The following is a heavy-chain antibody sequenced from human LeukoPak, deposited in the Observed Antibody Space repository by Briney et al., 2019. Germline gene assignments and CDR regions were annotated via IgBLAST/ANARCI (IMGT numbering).Heavy chain of an antibody. J-gene: IGHJ3*02. CDR2: INHSGST. D-gene: IGHD5-12*01. CDR3: ARYRGYDYGAFDI. V-gene: IGHV4-34*01. Sequence: PSETLSLTCAVYGGSFSGYYWSWIRQPPGKGREWIGEINHSGSTNYNPSLKSRVPISVDTSKNQFSLKLSSVTAADTAVDYCARYRGYDYGAFDIWGQGTMVTVSS. CDR1: GGSFSGYY.